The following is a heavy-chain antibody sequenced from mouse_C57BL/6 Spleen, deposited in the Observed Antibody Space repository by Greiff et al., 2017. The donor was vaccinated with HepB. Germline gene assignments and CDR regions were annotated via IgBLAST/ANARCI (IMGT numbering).Heavy chain of an antibody. CDR1: GYAFSSYW. CDR2: IYPGDGDT. CDR3: ASRSTTVVEGDYFDY. Sequence: QVHVKQSGAELVKPGASVKISCKASGYAFSSYWMNWVKQRPGKGLEWIGQIYPGDGDTNYNGKFKGKPTLTADKSSSTAYMQLSSLTSEDSAVYFCASRSTTVVEGDYFDYWGQGTTLTVSS. V-gene: IGHV1-80*01. D-gene: IGHD1-1*01. J-gene: IGHJ2*01.